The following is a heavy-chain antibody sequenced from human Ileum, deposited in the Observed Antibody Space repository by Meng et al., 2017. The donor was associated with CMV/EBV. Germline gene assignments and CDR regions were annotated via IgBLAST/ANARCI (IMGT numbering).Heavy chain of an antibody. V-gene: IGHV3-7*01. CDR2: IKQDGSEK. CDR1: GFTFSNYW. D-gene: IGHD2-15*01. J-gene: IGHJ4*02. CDR3: VRKGCSGNNCYSDY. Sequence: GGSLRLSCAASGFTFSNYWMSWVRQAPGKGLEWVANIKQDGSEKYYVDSVRGRFTISRDNAKNSLYLQMNSLRAEDTAVYYCVRKGCSGNNCYSDYWGQGTLVTVSS.